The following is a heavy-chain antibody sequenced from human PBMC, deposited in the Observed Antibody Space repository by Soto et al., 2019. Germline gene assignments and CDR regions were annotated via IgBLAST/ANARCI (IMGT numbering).Heavy chain of an antibody. Sequence: QVQLVQSGTEVKKPWPSVKVSCKATGYTFTRYDMNWVRQATGQGLEWMGWMNPKSGNTGYAQKFQGRVSITRNTSMSTAYMELSSLRSEDTAVYYCARTLYGDIVDYWGQGTLVTVSS. V-gene: IGHV1-8*01. CDR3: ARTLYGDIVDY. CDR2: MNPKSGNT. D-gene: IGHD4-17*01. J-gene: IGHJ4*02. CDR1: GYTFTRYD.